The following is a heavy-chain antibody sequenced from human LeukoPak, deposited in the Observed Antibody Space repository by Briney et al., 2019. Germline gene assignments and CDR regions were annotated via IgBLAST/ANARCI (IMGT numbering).Heavy chain of an antibody. CDR2: IYHSGST. V-gene: IGHV4-4*02. Sequence: SETLSLTCAVSGGSISSSNWWSWVRPPSGKGLEWIGEIYHSGSTNYNPSLKSRVTISVDKSKNQFSLKLSSVTAADTAVYYCARDRAAAEDYYYYGMDVWGKGTTVTVSS. D-gene: IGHD6-13*01. CDR3: ARDRAAAEDYYYYGMDV. CDR1: GGSISSSNW. J-gene: IGHJ6*04.